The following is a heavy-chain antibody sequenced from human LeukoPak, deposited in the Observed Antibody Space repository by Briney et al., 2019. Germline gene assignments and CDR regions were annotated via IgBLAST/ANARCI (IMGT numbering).Heavy chain of an antibody. D-gene: IGHD6-13*01. CDR2: IYYSGTT. J-gene: IGHJ4*02. CDR1: GGSISSDY. V-gene: IGHV4-59*01. CDR3: ARGVYIAAAQYGY. Sequence: SETLSLTCTVFGGSISSDYWSWIRQPPGKGLEWIGYIYYSGTTNYNPSLKSRVTISVDTSKNQFSLKLSSVTAADTAVYYCARGVYIAAAQYGYWGQGTLVTVSS.